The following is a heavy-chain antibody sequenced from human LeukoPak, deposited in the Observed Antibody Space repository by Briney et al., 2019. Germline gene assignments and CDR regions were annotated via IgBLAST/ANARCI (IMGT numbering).Heavy chain of an antibody. J-gene: IGHJ4*02. CDR2: ISYDGNNK. Sequence: GGSLRLSCAASGFTFSICAMHWVRRAPGEGLEWVTTISYDGNNKYYADSVKGRFTISRDNSKNTVYLQMNSLRDEDTAVYYCVRGVGIYDSSGYFDYWGQGTLVTVSS. CDR3: VRGVGIYDSSGYFDY. CDR1: GFTFSICA. V-gene: IGHV3-30-3*01. D-gene: IGHD3-22*01.